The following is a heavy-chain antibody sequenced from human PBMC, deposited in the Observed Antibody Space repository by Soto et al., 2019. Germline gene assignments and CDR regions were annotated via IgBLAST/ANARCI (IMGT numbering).Heavy chain of an antibody. V-gene: IGHV3-23*01. CDR2: ISGSGGTT. J-gene: IGHJ3*02. D-gene: IGHD5-12*01. CDR1: GFTFSSHA. CDR3: AKTDGYKHGGAFDI. Sequence: GGSLRLSCAASGFTFSSHALTWVRQAPGKGLEWVSSISGSGGTTYYADSVKGRFTISRDNSKNTLFLQINSLRAEDIDVYYCAKTDGYKHGGAFDIWAQGTMVTVSS.